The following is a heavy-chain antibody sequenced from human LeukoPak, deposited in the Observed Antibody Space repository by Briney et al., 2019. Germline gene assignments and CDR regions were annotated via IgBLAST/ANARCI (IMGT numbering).Heavy chain of an antibody. Sequence: SETLSLTCTVSGGSISTYYWSWIRQPLEKGLEWIGYIYSSGSTNYNPSLKSRVTISVDTSKNQFSLKLTSVTAADAAVYYCARTYYFGSGNYHFDYWGQGTLVTVSS. CDR1: GGSISTYY. J-gene: IGHJ4*02. V-gene: IGHV4-59*08. D-gene: IGHD3-10*01. CDR3: ARTYYFGSGNYHFDY. CDR2: IYSSGST.